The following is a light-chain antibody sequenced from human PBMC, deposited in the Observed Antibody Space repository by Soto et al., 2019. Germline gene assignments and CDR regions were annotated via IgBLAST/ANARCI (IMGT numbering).Light chain of an antibody. V-gene: IGKV1-9*01. CDR3: QQYGSSPRT. J-gene: IGKJ1*01. Sequence: VQMTQSPSTLSASVGDRVTITCRASQGISSYLAWYQQKPGKAPKLLIYAASTLQSGVPSRFSGSGSGTDFTLTISRLEPEDFAVNYCQQYGSSPRTFGQGTKVDIK. CDR1: QGISSY. CDR2: AAS.